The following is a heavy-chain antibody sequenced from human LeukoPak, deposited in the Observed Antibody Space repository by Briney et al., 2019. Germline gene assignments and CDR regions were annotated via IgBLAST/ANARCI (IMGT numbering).Heavy chain of an antibody. D-gene: IGHD3-10*01. CDR1: GGTFSRYS. CDR2: IIPMFGTT. J-gene: IGHJ4*02. Sequence: ASVKVSCKASGGTFSRYSISWVRQAPGQGLEWMGEIIPMFGTTDYAQKFQGRVTITADKFTSTAYMQLSSLRSEDTAVYYCSKSHHYDSRIFDYRGQGTLVTVSS. V-gene: IGHV1-69*06. CDR3: SKSHHYDSRIFDY.